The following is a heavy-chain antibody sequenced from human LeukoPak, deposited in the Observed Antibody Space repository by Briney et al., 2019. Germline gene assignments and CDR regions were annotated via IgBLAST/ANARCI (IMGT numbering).Heavy chain of an antibody. V-gene: IGHV3-30*18. CDR1: GFTFDGYG. CDR3: AKGLWVVRGVIGDAFDI. CDR2: ISYDGSNK. D-gene: IGHD3-10*01. Sequence: GGSLRLSCTAPGFTFDGYGMHWVRQAPGKGLEWVAVISYDGSNKYYADSVKGRFTISRDNSKNTLYLQMNSLRAEDTALYYSAKGLWVVRGVIGDAFDIWGQGTMVTVSS. J-gene: IGHJ3*02.